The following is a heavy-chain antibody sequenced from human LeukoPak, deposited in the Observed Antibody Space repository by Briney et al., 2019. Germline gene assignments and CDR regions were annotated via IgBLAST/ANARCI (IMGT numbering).Heavy chain of an antibody. J-gene: IGHJ4*02. CDR3: AKGGSLTTVTHFDY. D-gene: IGHD4-17*01. CDR2: IYSDGTT. V-gene: IGHV3-53*01. CDR1: GFNVRNTY. Sequence: GALRLSCAASGFNVRNTYMSWVRQAPGKGLEWLSVIYSDGTTYNADSVKGRFTISRDNSKNMVYLQMNRLRAEDTAVYYCAKGGSLTTVTHFDYWGQGTLVTVSS.